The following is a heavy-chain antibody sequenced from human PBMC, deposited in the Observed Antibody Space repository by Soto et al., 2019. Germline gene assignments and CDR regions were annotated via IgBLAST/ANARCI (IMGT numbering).Heavy chain of an antibody. V-gene: IGHV4-59*06. CDR1: GGSISSYY. D-gene: IGHD2-15*01. CDR3: ARWVEVSLDYFDS. J-gene: IGHJ4*02. CDR2: IYHSGRT. Sequence: SETLSLTCTVSGGSISSYYWSWVRQNPGKGLEWIGHIYHSGRTYYNPSLKSRVTISVDTSKNQFSLNLSSVTAADTAVYYCARWVEVSLDYFDSWGQGPPVTVSS.